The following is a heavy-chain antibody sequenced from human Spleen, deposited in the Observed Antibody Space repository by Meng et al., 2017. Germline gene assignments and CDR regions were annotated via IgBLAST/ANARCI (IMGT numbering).Heavy chain of an antibody. CDR3: ARDIAGRLFDY. CDR1: GFTFSSFR. D-gene: IGHD6-6*01. J-gene: IGHJ4*02. Sequence: EVQLVESGGGLVKPGGSLRLSCAASGFTFSSFRMTWVRQAPGKGLEWVSSISSSSNFIYYADSVKGRFTISRDNARNSLYLQINSLRAEDTAVYYCARDIAGRLFDYWGQGTLVTVSS. CDR2: ISSSSNFI. V-gene: IGHV3-21*01.